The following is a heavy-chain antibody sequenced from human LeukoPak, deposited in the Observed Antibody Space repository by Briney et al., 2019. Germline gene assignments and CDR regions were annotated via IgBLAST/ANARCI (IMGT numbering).Heavy chain of an antibody. D-gene: IGHD6-19*01. CDR3: ASLAVAGPSGY. CDR1: GFTFGDYG. CDR2: INWNGGST. J-gene: IGHJ4*02. V-gene: IGHV3-20*04. Sequence: GGSLRLSCAASGFTFGDYGMSWVRQAPGKGLEWVSGINWNGGSTGYADSVKGRFTISRDNAKNSLYLQMNSLRAEDTALYYCASLAVAGPSGYWGQGTLVTVSS.